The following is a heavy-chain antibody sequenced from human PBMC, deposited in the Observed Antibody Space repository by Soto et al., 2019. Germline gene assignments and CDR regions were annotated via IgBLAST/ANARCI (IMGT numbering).Heavy chain of an antibody. V-gene: IGHV3-49*04. D-gene: IGHD3-9*01. CDR1: GFTFGDYA. Sequence: GSLRLSCTASGFTFGDYAMSWVRQAPGKGLEWVGFIRSKAYGGTTEYAASVKGRFTISRDDSKSIAYLQMNSLKTEDTAVYYCTSSHYDILTGPMDVWGQGTTVTVSS. J-gene: IGHJ6*02. CDR2: IRSKAYGGTT. CDR3: TSSHYDILTGPMDV.